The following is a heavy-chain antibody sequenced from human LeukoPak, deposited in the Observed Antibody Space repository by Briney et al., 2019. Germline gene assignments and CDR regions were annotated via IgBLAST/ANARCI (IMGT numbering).Heavy chain of an antibody. CDR2: IIPIFGTA. J-gene: IGHJ4*02. Sequence: SVKVSCKASGGTFSSYAISWVRQAPGQGLEWMGGIIPIFGTANYAQKFQGRVTMTRDTSTSTVYMELSSLRSDDTAVYYCARDSLGGTYTSSWCDYWGQGTLVTVSS. V-gene: IGHV1-69*05. D-gene: IGHD6-13*01. CDR3: ARDSLGGTYTSSWCDY. CDR1: GGTFSSYA.